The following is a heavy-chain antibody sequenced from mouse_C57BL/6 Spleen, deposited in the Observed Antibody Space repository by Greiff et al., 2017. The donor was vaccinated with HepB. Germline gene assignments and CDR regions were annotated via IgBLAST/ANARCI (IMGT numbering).Heavy chain of an antibody. D-gene: IGHD1-1*01. V-gene: IGHV1-82*01. CDR2: IYPGDGDT. Sequence: VQLQQSGPELVKPGASVKISCKASGYAFSSSWMNWVKQRPGKGLEWIGRIYPGDGDTNYNGKFKGKATLTADKSSSTAYMQLSSLTSEDSAVYFCARDTTVARGYFDVWGTGTPSTVSS. CDR1: GYAFSSSW. CDR3: ARDTTVARGYFDV. J-gene: IGHJ1*03.